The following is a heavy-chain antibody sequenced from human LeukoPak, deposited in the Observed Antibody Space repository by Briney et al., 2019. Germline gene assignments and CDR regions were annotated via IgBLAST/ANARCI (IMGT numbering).Heavy chain of an antibody. Sequence: PSETLSLTCAVSGGSISSYYWNWIRQPPGKGLEWIGYIYYSGSINYNPSLKSRVTISIDTSKNQFSLKLTSVTAADTAVYYCAANRLVVIRDYYYYYGMDVWGQGTTVTVSS. D-gene: IGHD3-22*01. J-gene: IGHJ6*02. CDR1: GGSISSYY. V-gene: IGHV4-59*12. CDR3: AANRLVVIRDYYYYYGMDV. CDR2: IYYSGSI.